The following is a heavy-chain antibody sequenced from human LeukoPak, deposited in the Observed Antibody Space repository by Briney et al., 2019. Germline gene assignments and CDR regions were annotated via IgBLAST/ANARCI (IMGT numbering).Heavy chain of an antibody. J-gene: IGHJ4*02. Sequence: PGRSLRLSCAASGFPFSGNAMHWVRQAPGKGLEWVAVILFDGTEYYADSVKGRFTVSRDNSKNTLYLQMSSLRPEDTAVYYCAREEEWELPDYWGQGTLVTVSS. D-gene: IGHD1-26*01. CDR1: GFPFSGNA. CDR2: ILFDGTE. CDR3: AREEEWELPDY. V-gene: IGHV3-30*04.